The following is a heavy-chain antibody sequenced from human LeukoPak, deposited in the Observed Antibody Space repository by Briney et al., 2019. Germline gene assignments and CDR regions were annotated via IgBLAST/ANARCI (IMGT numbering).Heavy chain of an antibody. Sequence: GGSLRLSCAASGFTFSSYSMNWVRQAPGKGLEWVSSISSSSSYIYYADSVKGRFTISRDNAMNSLYLQMNSLRAEDTAVYYCARAAAASYYYYMDVWGKGTTVTVSS. D-gene: IGHD6-13*01. CDR3: ARAAAASYYYYMDV. CDR2: ISSSSSYI. V-gene: IGHV3-21*01. CDR1: GFTFSSYS. J-gene: IGHJ6*03.